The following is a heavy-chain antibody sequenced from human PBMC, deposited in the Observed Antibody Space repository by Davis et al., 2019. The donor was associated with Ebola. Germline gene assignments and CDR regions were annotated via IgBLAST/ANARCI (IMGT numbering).Heavy chain of an antibody. CDR2: IKQDGSEK. CDR1: GFTFSSYW. V-gene: IGHV3-7*01. CDR3: ARVVKVYAIGKYFQH. J-gene: IGHJ1*01. Sequence: GESLKISCAASGFTFSSYWMSWVRQAPGKGLEWVANIKQDGSEKYYVDSVKGRFTISRDNAKNSLYLQMNSLRAEDTAVYYCARVVKVYAIGKYFQHWGQGTLVTVSS. D-gene: IGHD2-8*01.